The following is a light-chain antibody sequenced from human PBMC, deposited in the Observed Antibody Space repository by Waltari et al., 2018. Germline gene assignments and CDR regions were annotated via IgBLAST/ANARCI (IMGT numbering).Light chain of an antibody. CDR1: QSVATN. J-gene: IGKJ2*01. CDR2: EAS. Sequence: IVMTQSPATLSVSPGEGATLSCRASQSVATNLAWYQQKPGQGPRLLISEASTRVAGIPARFSGRGSGTEFTLTISSLQSEDFAVYYCQQYNTCYSFGQGTRLEIK. V-gene: IGKV3-15*01. CDR3: QQYNTCYS.